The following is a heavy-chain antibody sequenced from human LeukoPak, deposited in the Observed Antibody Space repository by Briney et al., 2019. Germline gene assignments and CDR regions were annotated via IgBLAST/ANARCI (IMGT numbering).Heavy chain of an antibody. Sequence: AGGSLRLSCAASGFTFSSYEMNWVRQAPGKGLEWVSYISSSGSTIYYADSAKGQFTISRDNAKNSLYLQMNSLRAEDTAVYYCAELGITMIGGVWGKGTTVTISS. J-gene: IGHJ6*04. CDR2: ISSSGSTI. D-gene: IGHD3-10*02. CDR3: AELGITMIGGV. CDR1: GFTFSSYE. V-gene: IGHV3-48*03.